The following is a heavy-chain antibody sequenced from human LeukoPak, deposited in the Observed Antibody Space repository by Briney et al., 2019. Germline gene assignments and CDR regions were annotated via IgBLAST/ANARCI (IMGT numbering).Heavy chain of an antibody. CDR1: GYTFTGYY. Sequence: ASVNVSCKASGYTFTGYYMHWVRQAPGQGLEWMGRINPNSGGTNYAQKFQGRVTMARDTSISTAYMKLSRLRSDDTAVYYCARDSYGDYFPYYYYGMDVWGQGTTVTVSS. CDR3: ARDSYGDYFPYYYYGMDV. D-gene: IGHD4-17*01. J-gene: IGHJ6*02. CDR2: INPNSGGT. V-gene: IGHV1-2*06.